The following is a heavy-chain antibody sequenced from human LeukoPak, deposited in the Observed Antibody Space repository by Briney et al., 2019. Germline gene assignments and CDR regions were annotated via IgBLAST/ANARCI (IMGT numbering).Heavy chain of an antibody. V-gene: IGHV4-59*08. CDR2: VYYSGSG. J-gene: IGHJ5*02. D-gene: IGHD1-7*01. CDR1: GGSLSIHY. Sequence: SETLSLTCTVSGGSLSIHYWTWIRQPPGKGLEWIGSVYYSGSGNYNPSLKSRVTILVDTSMSQFSLKLTSVTAADTAMYYCARHLTGTINSFDPWGQGTLVTVSS. CDR3: ARHLTGTINSFDP.